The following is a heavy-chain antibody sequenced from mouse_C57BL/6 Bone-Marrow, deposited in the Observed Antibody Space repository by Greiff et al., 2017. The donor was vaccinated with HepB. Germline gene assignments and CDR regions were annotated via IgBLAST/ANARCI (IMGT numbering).Heavy chain of an antibody. D-gene: IGHD1-1*01. V-gene: IGHV5-17*01. CDR2: ISSGSRTI. J-gene: IGHJ2*01. Sequence: EVMLVESGGGLVKPGGSLKLSCAASGFTFSDYGMHWVRQAPEKGLEWVAYISSGSRTIYYADTVKGRFTISRDNAKNTLFLQMTSLRSEDTAMYYCARGTTVVARYYFDYWGQGTTLTVSS. CDR1: GFTFSDYG. CDR3: ARGTTVVARYYFDY.